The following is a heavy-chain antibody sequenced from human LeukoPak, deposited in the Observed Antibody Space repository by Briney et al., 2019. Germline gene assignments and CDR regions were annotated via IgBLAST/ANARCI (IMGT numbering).Heavy chain of an antibody. CDR1: GFTFSAYA. CDR3: ARDLYYYGSGNYVPGLPDY. J-gene: IGHJ4*02. D-gene: IGHD3-10*01. Sequence: GGSLRLSCEASGFTFSAYAMTWVRQAPGQGLEWVSSIGSDNKPHYSESVKGRFAISRDNSKSMLFLQLNSLRAEDTALYYCARDLYYYGSGNYVPGLPDYWGQGTLVTVSS. V-gene: IGHV3-23*01. CDR2: IGSDNKP.